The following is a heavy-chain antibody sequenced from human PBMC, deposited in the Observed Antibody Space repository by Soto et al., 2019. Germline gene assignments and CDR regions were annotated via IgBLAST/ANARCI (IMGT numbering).Heavy chain of an antibody. CDR3: ARERAVSANFFDY. CDR1: GCTFTSYA. V-gene: IGHV1-3*01. J-gene: IGHJ4*02. CDR2: INAGSGSS. D-gene: IGHD2-21*02. Sequence: AAVKVSCKACGCTFTSYAIHWVRQAPGQGLEWMGWINAGSGSSRYSQNFQGRVTITRDTSASTAYMELNSLVFEDTGVYFCARERAVSANFFDYWGQGTLVTVSS.